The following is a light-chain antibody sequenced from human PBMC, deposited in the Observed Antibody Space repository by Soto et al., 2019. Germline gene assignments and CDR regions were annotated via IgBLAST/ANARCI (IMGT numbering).Light chain of an antibody. CDR2: DVS. J-gene: IGLJ1*01. Sequence: QSALTQPRSVSGSPGQSVTISCTGTSSDVCNYNYVSWYQHHPGKAPKLMIYDVSKRPSGVPDRFSGSKSGNTASLTISGLQAEDEADYYCCSYAGSSYVFATGTQLTVL. CDR3: CSYAGSSYV. V-gene: IGLV2-11*01. CDR1: SSDVCNYNY.